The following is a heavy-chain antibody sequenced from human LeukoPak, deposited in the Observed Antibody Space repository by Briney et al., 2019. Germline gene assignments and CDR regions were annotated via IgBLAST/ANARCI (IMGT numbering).Heavy chain of an antibody. CDR2: IIPIFGTA. CDR3: ARAKGENSAWSYNWFDP. Sequence: ASVKVSCKASGGTFSSYAISWVRQAPGQGLEWMGGIIPIFGTANYAQKFQGRVTITTDESTSTAYMELSSLRSEDTAVYYCARAKGENSAWSYNWFDPWGQGTRVTVSS. J-gene: IGHJ5*02. V-gene: IGHV1-69*05. CDR1: GGTFSSYA. D-gene: IGHD6-19*01.